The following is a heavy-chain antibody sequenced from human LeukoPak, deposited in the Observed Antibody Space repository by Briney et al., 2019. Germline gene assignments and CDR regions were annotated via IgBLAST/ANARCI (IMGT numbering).Heavy chain of an antibody. CDR2: IKQDGSEK. J-gene: IGHJ1*01. CDR1: GFTFSSYW. CDR3: AREALEYSSRGEYFQH. D-gene: IGHD6-13*01. Sequence: PGGSLRLSCAASGFTFSSYWMSWVRQAPGKGLEWVANIKQDGSEKYYVDSVKGRFTISRDNAKNSLYLQMNSLRAEDTAVYYCAREALEYSSRGEYFQHWGQGTLVTVSS. V-gene: IGHV3-7*01.